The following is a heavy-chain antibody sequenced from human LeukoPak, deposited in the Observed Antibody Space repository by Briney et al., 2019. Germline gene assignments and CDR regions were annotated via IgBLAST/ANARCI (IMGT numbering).Heavy chain of an antibody. J-gene: IGHJ4*02. CDR2: INHSGST. CDR1: GGSFSGYY. Sequence: SETLSLTCAVYGGSFSGYYWSWIRRPPGKGLEWIGEINHSGSTNYNPSLKSRVTISVDTSKNQFSLKLSSVTAADTAVYYCARGMTYCSSTSCPLFDYWGQGTLVTVSS. V-gene: IGHV4-34*01. CDR3: ARGMTYCSSTSCPLFDY. D-gene: IGHD2-2*01.